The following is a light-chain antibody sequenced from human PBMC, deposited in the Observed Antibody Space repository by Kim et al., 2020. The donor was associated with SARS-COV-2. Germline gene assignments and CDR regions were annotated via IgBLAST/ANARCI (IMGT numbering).Light chain of an antibody. Sequence: PGERATLSCRASQSVISNYLAWYQQKPGQAPRLLMYHTSTRATGIPDRFSGSGSGTDFTLTISSLEPEDFAVYCCQQYGNSPPTFGQGTKVDIK. CDR2: HTS. CDR1: QSVISNY. V-gene: IGKV3-20*01. J-gene: IGKJ1*01. CDR3: QQYGNSPPT.